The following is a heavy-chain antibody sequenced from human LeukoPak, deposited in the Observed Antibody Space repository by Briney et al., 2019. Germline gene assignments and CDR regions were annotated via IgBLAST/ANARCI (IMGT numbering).Heavy chain of an antibody. Sequence: GGSLRLSCAASGFTFRSYSMNWVRQAPGKGLEWVSSISSSSSYIYYADSVKGRFTISRDNAKNSLYLQMNSLRAEDTAVYYCAIVGASPTDYWGQGTLVTVSS. J-gene: IGHJ4*02. CDR2: ISSSSSYI. V-gene: IGHV3-21*01. CDR3: AIVGASPTDY. D-gene: IGHD1-26*01. CDR1: GFTFRSYS.